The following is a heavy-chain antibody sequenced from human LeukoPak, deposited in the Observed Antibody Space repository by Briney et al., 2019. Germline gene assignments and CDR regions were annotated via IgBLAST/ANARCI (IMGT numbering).Heavy chain of an antibody. CDR1: GFTFSNYP. J-gene: IGHJ4*02. D-gene: IGHD1-1*01. Sequence: GGSLRLSCVGTGFTFSNYPMNWVRQAPGKGLEWVSHISRDGNSESTVDAPRGRFAISRDNAKNSLYLQMNSLRDEDTAVYYCARSGNYDCWGQGTLVTVSS. V-gene: IGHV3-48*02. CDR2: ISRDGNSE. CDR3: ARSGNYDC.